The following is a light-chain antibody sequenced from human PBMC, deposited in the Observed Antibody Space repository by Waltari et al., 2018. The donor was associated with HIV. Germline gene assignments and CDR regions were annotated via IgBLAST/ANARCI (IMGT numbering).Light chain of an antibody. V-gene: IGKV1-9*01. Sequence: DIQLTQSPSFMSASVGDRVTITCRASQGISSYLAWYQQKPGKAPKLLIYIASTLQSGVPSRFSGSGSGTEFTLTISSLQPEDFATYYCQQLNIYPHTFGQGTKLEIK. J-gene: IGKJ2*01. CDR1: QGISSY. CDR3: QQLNIYPHT. CDR2: IAS.